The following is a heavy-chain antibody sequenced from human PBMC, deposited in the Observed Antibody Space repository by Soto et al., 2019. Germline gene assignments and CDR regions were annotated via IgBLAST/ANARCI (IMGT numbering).Heavy chain of an antibody. V-gene: IGHV1-46*01. Sequence: GASVKVSCKASGYTFTSYYMHWVRQAPGQGLEWMGIINPSGGSTSYAQKFQGRVTMTRDTSTSTVYMELSSLRSEDTAVYYCARGQLERLGWWGTSLYPLYGMDVWGQGTTVTVSS. J-gene: IGHJ6*02. CDR3: ARGQLERLGWWGTSLYPLYGMDV. CDR1: GYTFTSYY. D-gene: IGHD1-1*01. CDR2: INPSGGST.